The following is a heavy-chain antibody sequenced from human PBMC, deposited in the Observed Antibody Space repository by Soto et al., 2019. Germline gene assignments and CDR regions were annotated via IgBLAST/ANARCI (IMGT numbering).Heavy chain of an antibody. Sequence: QLQLQESGPGLVKPSETLSLTCTVSGGSISSSSFHWGWIRQPPGKGLEWIGSIYYSGSTYYSPSLKSRVTXPXDXSKXQFSLKLSSVTAADTAVYYCARRERAAGTDWWFDPWGQGTLVTVSS. D-gene: IGHD6-13*01. V-gene: IGHV4-39*01. CDR3: ARRERAAGTDWWFDP. CDR2: IYYSGST. CDR1: GGSISSSSFH. J-gene: IGHJ5*02.